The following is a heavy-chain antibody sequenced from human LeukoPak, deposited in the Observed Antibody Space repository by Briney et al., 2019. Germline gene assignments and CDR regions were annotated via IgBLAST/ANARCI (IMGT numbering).Heavy chain of an antibody. CDR2: IYTSGST. Sequence: SETLSLTCTVSGGSISSYYWSWIRQPAGEGLEWIGRIYTSGSTNYNPSLKSRVTMSVDTSKNQFSLKLSSVTAADTAVYYCARVVPTSHYDYVWGSYRSTYYFDYWGQGTLVTVSS. CDR1: GGSISSYY. CDR3: ARVVPTSHYDYVWGSYRSTYYFDY. D-gene: IGHD3-16*02. J-gene: IGHJ4*02. V-gene: IGHV4-4*07.